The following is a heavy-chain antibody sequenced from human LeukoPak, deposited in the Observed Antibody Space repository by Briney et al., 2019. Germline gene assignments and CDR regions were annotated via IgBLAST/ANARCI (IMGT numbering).Heavy chain of an antibody. CDR3: ARDSNPSYSSSSNDAFDI. V-gene: IGHV3-21*01. D-gene: IGHD6-13*01. Sequence: PGGSLRLSCAASGFTFSSYSMNWVRQAPGKGLEWVSSISSSSSYIYYADSVKGRFTISRDNAKNSLYLQMNSLRAEDTAVYYCARDSNPSYSSSSNDAFDIWGQGTMVTVSS. CDR2: ISSSSSYI. J-gene: IGHJ3*02. CDR1: GFTFSSYS.